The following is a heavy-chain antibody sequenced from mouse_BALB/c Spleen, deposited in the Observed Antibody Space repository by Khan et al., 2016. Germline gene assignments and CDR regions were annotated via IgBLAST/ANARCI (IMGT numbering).Heavy chain of an antibody. CDR1: GYSITSDYA. V-gene: IGHV3-2*02. CDR3: ASRNWDVDY. Sequence: EVQLLETGPGLVKPSQSLSLTCTVTGYSITSDYAWNWIRQFPGNKLEWMGYISYSGSTSYNPSLKSRISITRDTSKNQFFLQLNSVTTEDTATYYCASRNWDVDYWGQGTTLTVSS. D-gene: IGHD4-1*02. J-gene: IGHJ2*01. CDR2: ISYSGST.